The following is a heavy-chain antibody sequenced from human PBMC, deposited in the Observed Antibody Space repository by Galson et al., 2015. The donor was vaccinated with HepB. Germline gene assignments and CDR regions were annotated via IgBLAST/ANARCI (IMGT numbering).Heavy chain of an antibody. CDR2: IWYDGSNK. CDR1: GFTFNNYG. Sequence: SLRLSCAASGFTFNNYGMHWVRQAPGKGLEWVAVIWYDGSNKYYADSVKGRFTISRDNSKNTLYLQMNSLRAEDTAVYYCAKEVPDCSSTSCPFDYWGQGTLVTVSS. D-gene: IGHD2-2*01. J-gene: IGHJ4*02. V-gene: IGHV3-33*06. CDR3: AKEVPDCSSTSCPFDY.